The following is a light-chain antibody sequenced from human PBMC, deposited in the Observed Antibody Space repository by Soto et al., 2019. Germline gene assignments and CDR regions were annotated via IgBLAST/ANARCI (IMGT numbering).Light chain of an antibody. J-gene: IGLJ3*02. V-gene: IGLV1-40*01. CDR2: GNI. CDR3: QSYDSSLSGL. Sequence: QAVVTQPPSVSGAPGQRITISCTGNNSNIGAGYDVHWYQQLPGTAPKVVIYGNINRPSGVPDRFSGSKSGTSAFLAITGLQAEDEGDYYCQSYDSSLSGLFGGGTKVTVL. CDR1: NSNIGAGYD.